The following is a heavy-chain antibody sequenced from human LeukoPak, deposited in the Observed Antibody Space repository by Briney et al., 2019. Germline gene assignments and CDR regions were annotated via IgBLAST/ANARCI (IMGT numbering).Heavy chain of an antibody. Sequence: SDTLSLPCTVCGGSISSYYWSWIRQPPGKGLEWIGYIYYSGSTNYNPSLKSRVTISVDTSKNQFSLKLSSVTAADTAVYYCARDGRGSSGWYKGWFDPWGQGTLVTVSS. CDR3: ARDGRGSSGWYKGWFDP. CDR1: GGSISSYY. V-gene: IGHV4-59*01. J-gene: IGHJ5*02. D-gene: IGHD6-19*01. CDR2: IYYSGST.